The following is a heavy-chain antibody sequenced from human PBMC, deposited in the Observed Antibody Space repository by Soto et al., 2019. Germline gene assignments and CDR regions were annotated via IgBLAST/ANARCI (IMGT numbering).Heavy chain of an antibody. CDR3: ARATIFGVVIDY. CDR1: GGSISSYY. CDR2: IYYSGST. V-gene: IGHV4-59*01. D-gene: IGHD3-3*01. Sequence: PSETLSLTCXVSGGSISSYYWSWIRQPPGKGLEWIGYIYYSGSTNYNPSLKSRVTISVDTSKNQFSLKLSSVTAADTAVYYCARATIFGVVIDYWGQGTLVTVSS. J-gene: IGHJ4*02.